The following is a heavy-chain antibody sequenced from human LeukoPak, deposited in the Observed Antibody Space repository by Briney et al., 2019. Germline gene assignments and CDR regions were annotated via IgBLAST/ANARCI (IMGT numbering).Heavy chain of an antibody. Sequence: GGSLRLSCAASGFTFDDYAMHWVRQAPGKGLEWVSGISWNSGSIGYADSVKGRFTISRDNAKNSLYLQMNSLRAEDTALYYCAKDIPGVSSGWPGGFDYWGQGTLVTVSS. J-gene: IGHJ4*02. CDR3: AKDIPGVSSGWPGGFDY. CDR1: GFTFDDYA. CDR2: ISWNSGSI. V-gene: IGHV3-9*01. D-gene: IGHD6-19*01.